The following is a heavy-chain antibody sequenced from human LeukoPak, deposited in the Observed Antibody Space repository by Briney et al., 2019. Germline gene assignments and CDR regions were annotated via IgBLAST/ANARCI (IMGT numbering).Heavy chain of an antibody. CDR1: GGSISSSNYY. D-gene: IGHD1-7*01. V-gene: IGHV4-39*07. CDR2: IYYSGST. CDR3: ARSRVAGTNYFDY. Sequence: SETLSLTCTVSGGSISSSNYYWGWIRQPPGKGLEWIGSIYYSGSTYYNPCLKSRVTISVDTSKNQFSLKLSSVTAADTAVYYCARSRVAGTNYFDYWGQGTLVTVSS. J-gene: IGHJ4*02.